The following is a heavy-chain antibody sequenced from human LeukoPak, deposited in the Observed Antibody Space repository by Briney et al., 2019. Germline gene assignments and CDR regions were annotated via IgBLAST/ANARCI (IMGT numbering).Heavy chain of an antibody. CDR3: AREGAAAEGFDY. J-gene: IGHJ4*02. Sequence: PSETLSLTCTVSGGSISSYYWSWIRQPPGKGLEWIGYIYYSGSTNYNPSLKSRVTISVDTSKNQFSPKLSSVTAADTAVYYCAREGAAAEGFDYWGQGTLVTVSS. V-gene: IGHV4-59*01. D-gene: IGHD6-13*01. CDR2: IYYSGST. CDR1: GGSISSYY.